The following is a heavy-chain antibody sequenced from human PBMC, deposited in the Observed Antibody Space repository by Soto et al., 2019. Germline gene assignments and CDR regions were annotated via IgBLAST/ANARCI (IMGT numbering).Heavy chain of an antibody. CDR1: GFTFNTYA. CDR3: AKDRVTGTTGGSSWFDP. V-gene: IGHV3-23*01. Sequence: GGSLRLSCAASGFTFNTYAMNWVRQAPGKGLEWVSAISGSGGSTYYADSVKGRFTISRDNSKNTLYLQMNSLRAEDTAVYYCAKDRVTGTTGGSSWFDPWGQGTLVTVSS. D-gene: IGHD1-7*01. CDR2: ISGSGGST. J-gene: IGHJ5*02.